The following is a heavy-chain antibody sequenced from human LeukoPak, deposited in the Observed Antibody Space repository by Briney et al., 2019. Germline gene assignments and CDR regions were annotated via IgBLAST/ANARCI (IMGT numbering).Heavy chain of an antibody. D-gene: IGHD2-15*01. Sequence: SETLSLTCAVYGGSFSGYYWSWIRQPPGKGLEWIGEINHSGSTNYNPSLKSRVTISVDTSKNQFSLKLRSVTAADTAVYYCARNSGGGESLFYYYYGMDVWGQGTTVTVSS. CDR1: GGSFSGYY. J-gene: IGHJ6*02. CDR3: ARNSGGGESLFYYYYGMDV. V-gene: IGHV4-34*01. CDR2: INHSGST.